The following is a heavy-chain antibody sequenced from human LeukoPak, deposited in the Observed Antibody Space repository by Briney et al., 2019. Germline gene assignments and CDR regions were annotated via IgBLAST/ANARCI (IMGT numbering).Heavy chain of an antibody. CDR1: GGSISSSSYY. Sequence: SETLSLTCTVSGGSISSSSYYWGWIRQPPGKGLEWIGSIYYSGSTYYHPSLKSRVTISVDTSKNQFSLKLSSVTAADTAVYYCARQAKLYYYDSSGYPDTTNAFDIWGQGTMVTVSS. J-gene: IGHJ3*02. V-gene: IGHV4-39*01. CDR2: IYYSGST. D-gene: IGHD3-22*01. CDR3: ARQAKLYYYDSSGYPDTTNAFDI.